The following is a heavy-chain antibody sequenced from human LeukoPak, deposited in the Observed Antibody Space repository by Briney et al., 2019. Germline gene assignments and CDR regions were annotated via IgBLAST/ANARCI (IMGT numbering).Heavy chain of an antibody. V-gene: IGHV3-21*01. J-gene: IGHJ4*02. Sequence: PGGSLRLSCAASGFTFSSYSMNWVRQAPGKGLEWVSSISSSSSYIYYADSVKGRFTISRDNAKNSLYLQMNSLRAEDTAVYYCARDPGTAASFSFDYWGQGTLVTVSS. D-gene: IGHD2-15*01. CDR3: ARDPGTAASFSFDY. CDR1: GFTFSSYS. CDR2: ISSSSSYI.